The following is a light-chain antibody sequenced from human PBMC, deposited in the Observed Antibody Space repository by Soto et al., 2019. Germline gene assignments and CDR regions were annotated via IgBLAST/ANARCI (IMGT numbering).Light chain of an antibody. J-gene: IGKJ3*01. CDR1: QGISNY. CDR2: AAS. Sequence: DMQMTQSPSSLSASVGARVTITCRASQGISNYLARYQQKPGKVPQLLIYAASTLQSGVPSRFSGSGSGTDFTLTISRLQPEDVETYYCQKYKRARFTLGPGTKADIK. V-gene: IGKV1-27*01. CDR3: QKYKRARFT.